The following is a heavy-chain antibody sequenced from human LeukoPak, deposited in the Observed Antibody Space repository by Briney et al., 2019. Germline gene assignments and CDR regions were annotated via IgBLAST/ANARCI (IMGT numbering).Heavy chain of an antibody. CDR3: ARLAVSGTNF. V-gene: IGHV3-74*01. J-gene: IGHJ4*02. CDR2: ISPDGSIT. D-gene: IGHD1/OR15-1a*01. CDR1: GFTFSTYN. Sequence: GGSLRLSCAASGFTFSTYNMHWVRQAPGKGVGWVSYISPDGSITTYADSVQGRFTTSRDNANNTLSLQMNSLRVEDTAVYYCARLAVSGTNFWGQGTLVTVSS.